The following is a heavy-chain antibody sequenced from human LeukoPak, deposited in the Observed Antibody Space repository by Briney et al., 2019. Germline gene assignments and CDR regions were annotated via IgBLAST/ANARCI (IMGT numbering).Heavy chain of an antibody. CDR3: AKPPSMIVVGLVDY. J-gene: IGHJ4*02. CDR2: ISGSGGST. CDR1: GFTFSSYA. V-gene: IGHV3-23*01. D-gene: IGHD3-22*01. Sequence: PGGSLRLSCAASGFTFSSYAMSWVRQAPGKGLEWVSAISGSGGSTYYADSVKGRFTISGDNSKNTLYLQMNSLRAEDTAVYYCAKPPSMIVVGLVDYWGQGTLVTVSS.